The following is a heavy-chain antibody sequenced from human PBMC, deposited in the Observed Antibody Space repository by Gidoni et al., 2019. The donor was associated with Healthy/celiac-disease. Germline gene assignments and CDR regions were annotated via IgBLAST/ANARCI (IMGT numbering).Heavy chain of an antibody. CDR2: IYPGDSDT. V-gene: IGHV5-51*01. D-gene: IGHD3-22*01. CDR1: GDSFTSYW. CDR3: ARSYYYDSSGYYGY. J-gene: IGHJ4*02. Sequence: EVQLAQPGAAVKKPGESLKLSCKASGDSFTSYWIGWVRQMPGKGLEWMGIIYPGDSDTRYSPSFQGQVTISADKSISTAYLQWSSLKASDTAMYYCARSYYYDSSGYYGYWGQGTLVTVSS.